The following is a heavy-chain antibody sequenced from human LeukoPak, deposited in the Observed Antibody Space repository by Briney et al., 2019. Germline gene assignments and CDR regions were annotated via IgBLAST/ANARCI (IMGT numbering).Heavy chain of an antibody. Sequence: SVKVSCKASGYTFSGYYMHWVRQAPGQGLEWMGWINPNSGDTNYAQKFQGRVSMTRDTSINTAYMELSRLRSDDTSVYYCARTLPNYYYGMDVWGQGTTVTVSS. D-gene: IGHD1-26*01. CDR3: ARTLPNYYYGMDV. J-gene: IGHJ6*02. CDR2: INPNSGDT. CDR1: GYTFSGYY. V-gene: IGHV1-2*02.